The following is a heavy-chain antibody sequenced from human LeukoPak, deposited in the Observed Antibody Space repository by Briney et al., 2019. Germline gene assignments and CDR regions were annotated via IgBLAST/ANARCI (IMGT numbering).Heavy chain of an antibody. D-gene: IGHD4-17*01. CDR3: TRNTVTVHFDY. V-gene: IGHV3-49*05. CDR2: IRSKAYGGTT. Sequence: KPGRSLRLSCIASGFTFGDYAMSWFRQAPGKGLEWVGFIRSKAYGGTTEYAASVKGRFTISRDDSKSVAYLQMNSLKTEDTAVYYCTRNTVTVHFDYWSQGTLVTVSS. J-gene: IGHJ4*02. CDR1: GFTFGDYA.